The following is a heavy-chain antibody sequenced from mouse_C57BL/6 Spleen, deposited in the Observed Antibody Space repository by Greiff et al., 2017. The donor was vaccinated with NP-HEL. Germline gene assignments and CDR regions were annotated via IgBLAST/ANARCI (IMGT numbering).Heavy chain of an antibody. CDR2: IDPFDSYT. Sequence: QVQLQQPGAELVMPGASVKLSCKASGYTFTSYWMHWVKQRPGQGLEWIGEIDPFDSYTNYNQKFKGKSTLTVDKSSSTAYMQLSSLTSEDSAVYYCARGGNYVRMDYWGQGTSVTVSS. J-gene: IGHJ4*01. CDR3: ARGGNYVRMDY. V-gene: IGHV1-69*01. D-gene: IGHD2-1*01. CDR1: GYTFTSYW.